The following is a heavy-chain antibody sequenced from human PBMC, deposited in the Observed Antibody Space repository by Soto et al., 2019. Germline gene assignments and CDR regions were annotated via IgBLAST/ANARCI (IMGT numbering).Heavy chain of an antibody. CDR1: GFTFSSYA. CDR3: AKDLLPPTYSSGWYGSFDI. V-gene: IGHV3-23*01. D-gene: IGHD6-19*01. J-gene: IGHJ3*02. Sequence: GGSLRLSCAASGFTFSSYAMSWVRRAPGKGLEWVSAISGSGGSTYYTDSVKGRFTISRDNSKNTLYLQMNSLRAEDTAVYYCAKDLLPPTYSSGWYGSFDIWGQGTMVTVSS. CDR2: ISGSGGST.